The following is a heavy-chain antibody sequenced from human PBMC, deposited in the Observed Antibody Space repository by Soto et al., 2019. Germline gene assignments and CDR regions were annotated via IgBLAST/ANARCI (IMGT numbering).Heavy chain of an antibody. CDR2: INWHSNAM. CDR1: GFTISSRDNHA. V-gene: IGHV3-9*01. D-gene: IGHD3-3*01. CDR3: GKDFWSVSSIYGLDV. Sequence: GGSLRLSCAASGFTISSRDNHAMSWVRQAPGKGPEWVSGINWHSNAMGYADSVKGRFTISRDNAKNSLYLQMNSLRAEDTAFYYCGKDFWSVSSIYGLDVWGKGTTVTVSS. J-gene: IGHJ6*04.